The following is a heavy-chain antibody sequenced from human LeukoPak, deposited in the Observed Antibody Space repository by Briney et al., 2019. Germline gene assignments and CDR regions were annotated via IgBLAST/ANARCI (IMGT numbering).Heavy chain of an antibody. D-gene: IGHD3-10*01. CDR2: IHYSGGT. Sequence: SETLSLTCTASGVSVTSYYWSWLRQPPGKGLEWIGYIHYSGGTNYNPSLKSRVTISVDTSKNQFSLKLTSVTAADTAVYYCARDRHGSGSAHSFDPGGQGTLVTVS. CDR1: GVSVTSYY. V-gene: IGHV4-59*02. CDR3: ARDRHGSGSAHSFDP. J-gene: IGHJ5*02.